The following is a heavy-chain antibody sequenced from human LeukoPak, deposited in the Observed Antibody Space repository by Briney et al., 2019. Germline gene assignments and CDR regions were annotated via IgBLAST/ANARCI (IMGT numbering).Heavy chain of an antibody. V-gene: IGHV3-13*01. CDR1: GFTFCSYD. Sequence: PGGSLRLSCAPSGFTFCSYDMHWVRQATAKGLEWVSGIGIPGDTHYPDSVRCRFTIFRQNPKNPLYLRMNRLRAEDTAVYYCASAQPPDHGRLDSWGQGILVTVSS. J-gene: IGHJ5*01. CDR3: ASAQPPDHGRLDS. CDR2: IGIPGDT.